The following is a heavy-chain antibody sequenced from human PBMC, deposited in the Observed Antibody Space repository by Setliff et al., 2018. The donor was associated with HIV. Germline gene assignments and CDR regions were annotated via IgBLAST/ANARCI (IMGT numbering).Heavy chain of an antibody. Sequence: SETLSLTCTVSGYSISSGYYWGWIRQPPGKGLEWIGSINHTGSTSYNPSLKSRVTLSIDTSKNQVSLRLTSVTAADTALYYCARLVGYYGSGRVRFDPWGPGTAVTVSS. CDR1: GYSISSGYY. J-gene: IGHJ5*02. CDR3: ARLVGYYGSGRVRFDP. V-gene: IGHV4-38-2*02. D-gene: IGHD3-10*01. CDR2: INHTGST.